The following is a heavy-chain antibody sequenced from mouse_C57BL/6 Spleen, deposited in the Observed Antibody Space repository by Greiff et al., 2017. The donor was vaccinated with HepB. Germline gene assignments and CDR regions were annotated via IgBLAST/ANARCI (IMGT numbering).Heavy chain of an antibody. V-gene: IGHV1-50*01. CDR2: IDPSDRYT. Sequence: QVQLQQPGAELVKPGASVKLSCKASGYTFTSYWMQWVKQRPGQGLEWIGEIDPSDRYTNYNQKFKGKATLTVDTSSSTAYMKLSSLTSEDAAVYYCARSRYGSSCWYFDYWGQGTTLTVSS. CDR3: ARSRYGSSCWYFDY. CDR1: GYTFTSYW. J-gene: IGHJ2*01. D-gene: IGHD1-1*01.